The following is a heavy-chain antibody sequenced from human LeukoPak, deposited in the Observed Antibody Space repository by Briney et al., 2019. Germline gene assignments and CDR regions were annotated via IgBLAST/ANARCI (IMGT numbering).Heavy chain of an antibody. D-gene: IGHD3-22*01. Sequence: SETLSLTCTVSGGSISSYYWSWIRQPPGKGLEWIGYIYYSGSTNYNPSLKSRVTISVDTSKNQFSLKLSSVTAADTAVYYCAKRGYDSSGYYYNWFDPWGQGTLVTVSS. CDR2: IYYSGST. CDR1: GGSISSYY. CDR3: AKRGYDSSGYYYNWFDP. V-gene: IGHV4-59*08. J-gene: IGHJ5*02.